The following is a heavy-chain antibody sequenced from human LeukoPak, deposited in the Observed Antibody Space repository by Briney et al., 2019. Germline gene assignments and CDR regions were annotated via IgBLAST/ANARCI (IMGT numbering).Heavy chain of an antibody. J-gene: IGHJ4*02. CDR3: AKRGVVIRVILVGSYKEAYYFDS. Sequence: PGGSLRLSCAVSGITLSNYGMSWVRKAPGKGLEWVAGMSGSGGGTNYADSVKGRFTVSRDNSKNTLYLQMKSLRAEDTAVYFCAKRGVVIRVILVGSYKEAYYFDSWGQGALVTVSS. D-gene: IGHD3-22*01. CDR2: MSGSGGGT. CDR1: GITLSNYG. V-gene: IGHV3-23*01.